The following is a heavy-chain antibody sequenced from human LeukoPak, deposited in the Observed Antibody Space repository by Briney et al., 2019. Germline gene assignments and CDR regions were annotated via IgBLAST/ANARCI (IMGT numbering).Heavy chain of an antibody. J-gene: IGHJ6*02. CDR2: INPSGGST. Sequence: GASVKVSCKASGYTFTSYYMHWVRQAPGQGLEWMGIINPSGGSTSYAQKFQGRVTITADESTSTAYMELSSLRSEDTAVYYCAKGVRGVTFGMDVWGQGTTVTVSS. CDR1: GYTFTSYY. CDR3: AKGVRGVTFGMDV. V-gene: IGHV1-46*01. D-gene: IGHD3-10*01.